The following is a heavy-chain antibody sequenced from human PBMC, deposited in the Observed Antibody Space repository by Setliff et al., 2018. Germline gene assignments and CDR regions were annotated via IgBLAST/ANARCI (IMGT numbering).Heavy chain of an antibody. CDR2: ISACSGNT. Sequence: ASVKVSCKASGYTFSNYGITWVRQAPGQGLEWMGWISACSGNTKYAQKLQGRVTMTTDTSTTTAYLELRSLTSDDTAVYYCSRLVRYCTTTSCQGASGAEFWGQGTLVTVSS. CDR3: SRLVRYCTTTSCQGASGAEF. CDR1: GYTFSNYG. J-gene: IGHJ4*02. D-gene: IGHD2-2*01. V-gene: IGHV1-18*01.